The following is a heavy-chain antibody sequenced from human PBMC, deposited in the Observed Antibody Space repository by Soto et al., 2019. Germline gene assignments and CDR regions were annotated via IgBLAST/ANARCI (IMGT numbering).Heavy chain of an antibody. D-gene: IGHD1-26*01. CDR2: IKQDGSEK. V-gene: IGHV3-7*05. J-gene: IGHJ6*02. CDR3: ARDRALRKRELLPPYYYYGMDV. CDR1: GFTFSSYW. Sequence: QPGGSLRLSCAASGFTFSSYWMSWVRQAPGKGLEWVANIKQDGSEKYYVDSVKGRFTISRDNAKNSLYLQMNSLRAEDTAVYYCARDRALRKRELLPPYYYYGMDVWGQWTTVTVSS.